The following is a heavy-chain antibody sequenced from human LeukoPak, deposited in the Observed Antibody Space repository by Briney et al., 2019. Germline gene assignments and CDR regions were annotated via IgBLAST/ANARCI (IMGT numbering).Heavy chain of an antibody. CDR1: GDSISGYY. CDR2: ISYSGNT. Sequence: SETLSLTCTVSGDSISGYYGSWIRHPPGKGLEWLGYISYSGNTNYNPSLKSRVTISVDTSKNQFSLKLSSVTAADTAVYYCARPLTYWNWFDPWGQGTLVTVSS. D-gene: IGHD2-8*02. V-gene: IGHV4-59*01. CDR3: ARPLTYWNWFDP. J-gene: IGHJ5*02.